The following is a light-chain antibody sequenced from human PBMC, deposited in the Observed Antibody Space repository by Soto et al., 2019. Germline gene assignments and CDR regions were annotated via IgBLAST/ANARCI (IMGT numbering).Light chain of an antibody. V-gene: IGKV1-5*03. CDR3: QQYNSYST. J-gene: IGKJ1*01. Sequence: DIEMTQSPSTLSASIVDGVTITCRASQSISSWLAWYQQKPGKAPKLLIYKASSLESGVPSRFSGSGSGTELTLTISSLQPDDFATYYCQQYNSYSTFGQGTKVDI. CDR2: KAS. CDR1: QSISSW.